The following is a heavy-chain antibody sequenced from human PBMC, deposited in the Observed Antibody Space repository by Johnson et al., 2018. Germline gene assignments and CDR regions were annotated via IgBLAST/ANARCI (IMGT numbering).Heavy chain of an antibody. Sequence: QVQLVQSGGRVVQPGRSLRLSCSASGFTFSSYAMHWVRQAPGKGLEWVAVISDDGSNKFYAESVKGRFTISRDNSKYTVYLQMHSLKAEDTAVFYCARAPGGDYLAEYFQHWGQGTLVTVSS. CDR1: GFTFSSYA. CDR2: ISDDGSNK. D-gene: IGHD4-17*01. J-gene: IGHJ1*01. CDR3: ARAPGGDYLAEYFQH. V-gene: IGHV3-30-3*01.